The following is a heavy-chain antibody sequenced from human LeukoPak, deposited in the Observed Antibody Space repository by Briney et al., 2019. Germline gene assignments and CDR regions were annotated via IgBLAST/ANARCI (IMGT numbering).Heavy chain of an antibody. CDR1: GFTFSTYW. J-gene: IGHJ6*03. Sequence: GGSLRLSCAASGFTFSTYWMTWVRQAPGKGLEWVANIKQDGSEKYYVDSVKGRFTISRDNAKNSLYLQMNSLRAEDTAVYYCARDEVATIGGYYYYYMDVWGKGATVTISS. D-gene: IGHD5-12*01. CDR2: IKQDGSEK. V-gene: IGHV3-7*01. CDR3: ARDEVATIGGYYYYYMDV.